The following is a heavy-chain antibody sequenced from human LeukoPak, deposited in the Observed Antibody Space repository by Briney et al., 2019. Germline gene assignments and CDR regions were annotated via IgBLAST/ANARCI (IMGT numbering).Heavy chain of an antibody. V-gene: IGHV1-46*01. D-gene: IGHD1-26*01. CDR3: AKESVPYSGSYTT. Sequence: ASVKVSCKASGYTFTSYYMHWVRQAPGQGLEWMGIIYPSGGSTSYAQKFQGRVTMTRDTSTSTVYMELSSLRSEDTAVYYCAKESVPYSGSYTTWGQGTLVTVSS. CDR1: GYTFTSYY. J-gene: IGHJ5*02. CDR2: IYPSGGST.